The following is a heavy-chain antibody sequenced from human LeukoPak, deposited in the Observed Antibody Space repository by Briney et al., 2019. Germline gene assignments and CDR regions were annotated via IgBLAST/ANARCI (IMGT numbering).Heavy chain of an antibody. D-gene: IGHD3-3*01. V-gene: IGHV1-18*01. CDR2: ISAYNGHT. J-gene: IGHJ3*02. Sequence: GASVKVSCKASGYTFTSSGITWVRQAPGQGLEWMGWISAYNGHTNYAQKLQGRVTMTTDTSTSTAYMELRSLRSDDTAVYYCARDTDFWSGDDAFDIWGQGTMVTVSS. CDR1: GYTFTSSG. CDR3: ARDTDFWSGDDAFDI.